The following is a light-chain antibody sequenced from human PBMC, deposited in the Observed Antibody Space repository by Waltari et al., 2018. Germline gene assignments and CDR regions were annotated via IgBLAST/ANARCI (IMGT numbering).Light chain of an antibody. Sequence: DIVMTQSPDSLAVSLGERASINCKSSQRVLYSSNNKNYLAWYQQKPGQPPKLLISWASTRESGVPDRFSGSGSGTDFTLTISSLQAEDVAVYYCQQYYSPPITFGQGTRLDIK. J-gene: IGKJ5*01. CDR2: WAS. CDR3: QQYYSPPIT. CDR1: QRVLYSSNNKNY. V-gene: IGKV4-1*01.